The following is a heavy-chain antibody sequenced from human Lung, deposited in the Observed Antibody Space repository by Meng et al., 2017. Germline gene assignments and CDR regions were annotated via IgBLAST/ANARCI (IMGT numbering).Heavy chain of an antibody. Sequence: QVQLRVWGGGRFKPSETLPLTCVVSGGSFSDYYWSWIRQPPGKGLEWIGEINHSGSTNYNPSLESRATISVDTSQNNLSLKLSSVTAADSAVYYCARGPTTMAHDFDYWGQGTLVTVSS. J-gene: IGHJ4*02. CDR1: GGSFSDYY. CDR2: INHSGST. D-gene: IGHD4-11*01. CDR3: ARGPTTMAHDFDY. V-gene: IGHV4-34*01.